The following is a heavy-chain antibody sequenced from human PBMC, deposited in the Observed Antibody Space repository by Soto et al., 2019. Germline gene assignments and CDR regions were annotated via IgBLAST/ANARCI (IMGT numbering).Heavy chain of an antibody. J-gene: IGHJ6*03. CDR2: INHSGST. D-gene: IGHD3-3*01. CDR3: ARGRRDFWSGYPNYYMDV. V-gene: IGHV4-34*01. CDR1: GGSFSGYY. Sequence: QVQLQQWGAGLLKPSETLSLTCAVYGGSFSGYYWSWIRQPPGKGLEWIGEINHSGSTNYNPSLKSRVTISVDTSKNQFSLKLSSVTAADTAVYYCARGRRDFWSGYPNYYMDVWGKGTTVTVSS.